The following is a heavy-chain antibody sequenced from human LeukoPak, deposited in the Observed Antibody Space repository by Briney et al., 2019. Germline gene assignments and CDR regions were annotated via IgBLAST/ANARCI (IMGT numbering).Heavy chain of an antibody. J-gene: IGHJ5*02. CDR2: VHARVTT. Sequence: SETLSLSCSVSGGSISHYYWNWIRQPAGKGLEWIGRVHARVTTKYNPSLNSRVTMSLDTSRNQFSLKLYSVTAADTAVYYFTRGGVPGAGNWFDPWSQGTLVTVSS. D-gene: IGHD1-26*01. CDR1: GGSISHYY. V-gene: IGHV4-4*07. CDR3: TRGGVPGAGNWFDP.